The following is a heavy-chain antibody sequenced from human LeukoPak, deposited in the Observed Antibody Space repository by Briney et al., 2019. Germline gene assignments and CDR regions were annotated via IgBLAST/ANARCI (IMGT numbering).Heavy chain of an antibody. CDR2: INPNSGGT. V-gene: IGHV1-2*02. D-gene: IGHD3-22*01. CDR1: GYTFTGYY. Sequence: ASMKVSCKASGYTFTGYYMHWVRQAPGQGLEWMGWINPNSGGTNYAQKFQGRVTMTRDTSISTAYMELSRLRSDDTAVYYCARGGDYYDSSGYYSTIYHAFDIWGQGTMVTVSS. CDR3: ARGGDYYDSSGYYSTIYHAFDI. J-gene: IGHJ3*02.